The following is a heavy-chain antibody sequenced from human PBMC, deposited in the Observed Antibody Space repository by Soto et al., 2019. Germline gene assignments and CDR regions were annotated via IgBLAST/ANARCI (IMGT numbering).Heavy chain of an antibody. J-gene: IGHJ6*02. D-gene: IGHD4-17*01. CDR2: ISYDGNNK. CDR3: AKDLQAYGNYDYYCYGLDV. Sequence: QLVESGGGVVRPGASLRLSCAASGFTFSTFGMLWVRQPPGKGLGWVAVISYDGNNKFYADSVKGRFTISRDNFKNTEDLVMNNLKVDDTAVYYCAKDLQAYGNYDYYCYGLDVWGQGATVSVSS. CDR1: GFTFSTFG. V-gene: IGHV3-30*18.